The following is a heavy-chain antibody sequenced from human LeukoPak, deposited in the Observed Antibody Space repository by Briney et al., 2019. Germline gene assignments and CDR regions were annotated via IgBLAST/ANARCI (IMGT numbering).Heavy chain of an antibody. J-gene: IGHJ5*01. V-gene: IGHV1-2*02. CDR2: INPNSGGT. D-gene: IGHD1-26*01. Sequence: ASVKVSCKAFGYAFAAYYVHWVRQAPGLGLEWMGWINPNSGGTNYAQKFQGRVTMTRDTSISTAFMELSSLRSDDTAVYYCARDRSGSYYGGSDSWGQGTLVIVSS. CDR3: ARDRSGSYYGGSDS. CDR1: GYAFAAYY.